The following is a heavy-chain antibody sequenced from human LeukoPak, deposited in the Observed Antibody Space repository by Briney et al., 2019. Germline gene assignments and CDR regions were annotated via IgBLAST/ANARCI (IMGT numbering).Heavy chain of an antibody. CDR3: AKDSVSLTYYYDSSGYWPDAFDI. D-gene: IGHD3-22*01. Sequence: PGGSLRLSCAASGFTFSSYGMHWVRQAPGKGLEWVAFIRYDGSNKYYADSVKGRFTISRDNSKNTLYLQMNSLRAEDTAVYYCAKDSVSLTYYYDSSGYWPDAFDIWGQGTMVTVSS. J-gene: IGHJ3*02. V-gene: IGHV3-30*02. CDR2: IRYDGSNK. CDR1: GFTFSSYG.